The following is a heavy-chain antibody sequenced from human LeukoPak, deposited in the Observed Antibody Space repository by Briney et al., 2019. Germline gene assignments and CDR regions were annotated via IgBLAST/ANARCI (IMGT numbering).Heavy chain of an antibody. CDR1: GFTFSSYS. CDR3: ARVHSGAFDI. Sequence: PGGSLRLSCAASGFTFSSYSMNWVRQAPGKGLEWVSSISSSSSYTYYADSVKGRFTISRDNAKNSLYLQMNSLRAEDTAVYYCARVHSGAFDIWGQGTMVTVSS. V-gene: IGHV3-21*01. D-gene: IGHD3-3*01. CDR2: ISSSSSYT. J-gene: IGHJ3*02.